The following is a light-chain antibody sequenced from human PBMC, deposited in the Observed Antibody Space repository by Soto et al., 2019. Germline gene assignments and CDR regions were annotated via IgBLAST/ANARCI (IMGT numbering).Light chain of an antibody. CDR3: QQYGSSPYT. J-gene: IGKJ2*01. Sequence: EIVLTQSPGTLSLSPGERATLSCRASQSVSISSLAWYQQKPGQAPRLIIYGASDRATGIPDRFSGSGSGTDFTLTISRLEPEDFAVYYCQQYGSSPYTFGQGTKLESK. CDR2: GAS. V-gene: IGKV3-20*01. CDR1: QSVSISS.